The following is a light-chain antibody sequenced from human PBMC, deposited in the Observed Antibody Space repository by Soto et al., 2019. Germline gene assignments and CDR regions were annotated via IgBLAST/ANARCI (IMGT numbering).Light chain of an antibody. J-gene: IGKJ2*01. CDR1: QSVPHNN. V-gene: IGKV3-20*01. CDR3: HQYGNGAYT. CDR2: AAS. Sequence: LTQSPSLLSASVGDRVTITCRASQSVPHNNLAWFQQKPGQAPRLLIHAASTRAVGIPVRFSGGGSGTDFTLASSRLAHEDFAVYYCHQYGNGAYTFGQGTKVAMK.